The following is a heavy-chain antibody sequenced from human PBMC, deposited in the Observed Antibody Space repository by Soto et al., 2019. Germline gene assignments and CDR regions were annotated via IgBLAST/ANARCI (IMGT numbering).Heavy chain of an antibody. D-gene: IGHD6-13*01. CDR3: ARDEGIAAAGPYYYYGVDV. CDR1: GFIFSRFG. V-gene: IGHV3-33*01. CDR2: IWYDGSNQ. Sequence: HPGGSLRLSCAASGFIFSRFGMHWVRQAPGKGLEWVAVIWYDGSNQKYGDSVKGRFTISRDNSKNTVYLQMNSLRAEDTGVYYCARDEGIAAAGPYYYYGVDVWGQGTTVTVSS. J-gene: IGHJ6*02.